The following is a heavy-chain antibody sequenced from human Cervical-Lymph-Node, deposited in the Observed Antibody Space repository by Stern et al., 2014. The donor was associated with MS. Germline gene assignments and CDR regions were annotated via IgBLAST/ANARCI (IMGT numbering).Heavy chain of an antibody. Sequence: QVQLGQSGAEVERPGASVKVSCKASGYTFTAYFLNWVRQAPGQGLEWMGWIMPKTGSATYAQKFQDRVTMTRDTSINTGYMEVSSLRSDDTAVYYCARDRGSYSDYWGQGTLVAVSS. J-gene: IGHJ4*02. CDR2: IMPKTGSA. CDR1: GYTFTAYF. V-gene: IGHV1-2*02. CDR3: ARDRGSYSDY. D-gene: IGHD1-26*01.